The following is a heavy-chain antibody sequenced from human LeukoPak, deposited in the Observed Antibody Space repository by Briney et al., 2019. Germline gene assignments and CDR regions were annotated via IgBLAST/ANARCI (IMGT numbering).Heavy chain of an antibody. CDR1: GGTYSSYA. CDR3: ASVNVVVPAAMRGWYFDL. Sequence: SVKVSCKASGGTYSSYAISWVRQAPGQGLEWTGGIIPIFGTANYAQKFQGRVTITADESTSTAYMELSSLRSEDTAVYYCASVNVVVPAAMRGWYFDLWGRGTLVTVSS. V-gene: IGHV1-69*13. D-gene: IGHD2-2*01. CDR2: IIPIFGTA. J-gene: IGHJ2*01.